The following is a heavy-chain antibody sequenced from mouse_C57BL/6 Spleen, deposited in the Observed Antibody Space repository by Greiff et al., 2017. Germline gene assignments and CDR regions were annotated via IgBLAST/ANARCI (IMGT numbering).Heavy chain of an antibody. Sequence: VQLQQSGPGLVQPSPSLSITCTVSGFSLTGYGVHWVRQSPGKGLEWLGVIWSGGSTAYNAAFISRLSISKDNTKSQVFFKMNSLQADDTAIYDCARKGRALGGYFDVWGTGTTVTVSS. CDR2: IWSGGST. CDR3: ARKGRALGGYFDV. CDR1: GFSLTGYG. D-gene: IGHD3-1*01. J-gene: IGHJ1*03. V-gene: IGHV2-2*01.